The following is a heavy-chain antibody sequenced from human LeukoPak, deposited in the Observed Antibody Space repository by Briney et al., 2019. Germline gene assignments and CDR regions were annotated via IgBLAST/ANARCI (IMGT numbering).Heavy chain of an antibody. V-gene: IGHV3-64*01. D-gene: IGHD1-26*01. CDR2: ISSNGGST. CDR1: GFTFSRHA. Sequence: PGGSLRLSCAASGFTFSRHAMHWVRQAPGKGLEYVSAISSNGGSTYYGNSVKGRFTISRDNSKSTLYLQMGSLRTEDMAVYYCAREAVGAAIDYWGQGTLVTVSS. J-gene: IGHJ4*02. CDR3: AREAVGAAIDY.